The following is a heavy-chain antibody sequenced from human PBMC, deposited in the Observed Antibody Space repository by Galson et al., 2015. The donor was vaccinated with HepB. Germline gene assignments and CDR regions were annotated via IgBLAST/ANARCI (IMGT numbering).Heavy chain of an antibody. V-gene: IGHV1-69*10. Sequence: SVKVSCKASGGTFTTYAISWVRQAPGQGLEWMGGITPILRTAKYAQKLQGRVTIDADKSTSTAYMELRSLRSEDTAMYYCGREIAVSGTGALDIWGQGTTVTVSS. CDR2: ITPILRTA. CDR3: GREIAVSGTGALDI. J-gene: IGHJ3*02. CDR1: GGTFTTYA. D-gene: IGHD6-19*01.